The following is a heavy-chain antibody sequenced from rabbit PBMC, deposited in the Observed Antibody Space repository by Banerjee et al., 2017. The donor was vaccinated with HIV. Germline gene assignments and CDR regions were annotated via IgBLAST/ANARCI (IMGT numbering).Heavy chain of an antibody. D-gene: IGHD4-1*01. Sequence: QEQLEESGGDLVKPEGSLTLTCTASGFSFSSSYYMCWVRQAPGKGLEWIACIYTDISGSTDYASWAKGRFTISKTSSTTVTLQMTSLTAADTATYFCARIGTSGWGGWTYYFDLWGPGTLVTVS. CDR2: IYTDISGST. CDR3: ARIGTSGWGGWTYYFDL. J-gene: IGHJ4*01. CDR1: GFSFSSSYY. V-gene: IGHV1S45*01.